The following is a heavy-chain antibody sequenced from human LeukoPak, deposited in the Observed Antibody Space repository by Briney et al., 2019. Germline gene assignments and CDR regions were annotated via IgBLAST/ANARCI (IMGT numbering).Heavy chain of an antibody. Sequence: GGSLRLSCAASGFTFGSYGMHWVRQAPGKGLEWVAVISYDGSNKYYADSVKGRFTISRDNSKNTLYLQMNSLRAEDTAVYYCAKDFPVPAALGGFDYWGQGTLVTVSS. V-gene: IGHV3-30*18. D-gene: IGHD2-2*01. CDR1: GFTFGSYG. J-gene: IGHJ4*02. CDR2: ISYDGSNK. CDR3: AKDFPVPAALGGFDY.